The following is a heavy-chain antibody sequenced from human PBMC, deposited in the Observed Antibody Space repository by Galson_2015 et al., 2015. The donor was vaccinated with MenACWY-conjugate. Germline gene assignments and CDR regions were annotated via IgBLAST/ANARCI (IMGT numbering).Heavy chain of an antibody. CDR2: INSDESST. CDR3: ARKGPNGRPPDGFDI. D-gene: IGHD2-8*01. V-gene: IGHV3-74*01. J-gene: IGHJ3*02. CDR1: GFSFSSYW. Sequence: SLRLSCAASGFSFSSYWMHWVRQLPGKGPVWVSRINSDESSTSYADSVKGRFTISRDNAKNTLYLQMSSLRAEDTAVYYCARKGPNGRPPDGFDIWGQGTMVTVSS.